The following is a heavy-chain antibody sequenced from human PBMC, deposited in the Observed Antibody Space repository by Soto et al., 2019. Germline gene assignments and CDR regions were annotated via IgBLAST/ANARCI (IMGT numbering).Heavy chain of an antibody. CDR1: GFTFSSYA. J-gene: IGHJ4*02. V-gene: IGHV3-23*01. D-gene: IGHD3-9*01. Sequence: PGGSLILSCAASGFTFSSYAMSWVRQGPGKGLEWVSAISGRGGSTYSADSVKGRFTISRDNSKNTLYLQMNSLRAEDTAVYYCAKESDYDILTGYCAPFDYWGQGTLVTVSS. CDR3: AKESDYDILTGYCAPFDY. CDR2: ISGRGGST.